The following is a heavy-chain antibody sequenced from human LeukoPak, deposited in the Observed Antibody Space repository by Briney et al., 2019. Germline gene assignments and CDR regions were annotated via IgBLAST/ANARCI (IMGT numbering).Heavy chain of an antibody. J-gene: IGHJ4*02. CDR1: GFTFSSYT. D-gene: IGHD5-18*01. V-gene: IGHV3-30-3*01. CDR2: TSYDGSNK. Sequence: PGGSLRLSCAASGFTFSSYTMHWARQAPGKGLEWVAVTSYDGSNKYYADSVKGRFTISRDNSKNTLYLQMNSLRAEDTAVYYCARDEGGYSYGSPYYWGQGTLVTVSS. CDR3: ARDEGGYSYGSPYY.